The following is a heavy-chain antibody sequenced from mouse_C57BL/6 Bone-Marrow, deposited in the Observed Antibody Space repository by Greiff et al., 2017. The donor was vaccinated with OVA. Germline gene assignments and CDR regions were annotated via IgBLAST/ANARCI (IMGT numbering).Heavy chain of an antibody. V-gene: IGHV1-42*01. Sequence: VQLQQSGPELVKPGASVKISCKASGYSFTGYYMNWVKQSPEKSLEWIGEINHSTGGTTYNQKFKAKATLTVDKSSSTAYMQLKSLTSEDSAVYYCARSRAYYDPWFAYWGQGTLVTVSA. CDR2: INHSTGGT. CDR1: GYSFTGYY. D-gene: IGHD2-4*01. J-gene: IGHJ3*01. CDR3: ARSRAYYDPWFAY.